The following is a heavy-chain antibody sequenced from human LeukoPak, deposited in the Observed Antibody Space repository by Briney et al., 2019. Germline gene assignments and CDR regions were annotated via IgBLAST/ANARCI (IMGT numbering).Heavy chain of an antibody. CDR1: GFTFGTSW. J-gene: IGHJ4*02. CDR3: AKPLDY. Sequence: GGSLRLSCAASGFTFGTSWMDWVRQAPGKGLEWVANIKGDGSETNYGVSAKGRFTISRDNPNNSLYLQMDSLRVEDTAIYYCAKPLDYWGQGTLVTVSS. V-gene: IGHV3-7*01. CDR2: IKGDGSET.